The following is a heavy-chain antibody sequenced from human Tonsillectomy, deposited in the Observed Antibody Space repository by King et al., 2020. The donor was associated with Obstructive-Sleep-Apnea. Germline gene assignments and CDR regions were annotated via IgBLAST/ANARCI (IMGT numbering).Heavy chain of an antibody. Sequence: VQLVESGGGVVQPGRSLRLSCAASGFTFSSYGMHWVRQAPGKGLEWVAFVRYDGSNKYYADSVKGRLTISRENSNNTLYLQMKSLIAEDTAVNYCAKNEPYSSRWYSSLNYYYYGMDVWGQGTTVTVSS. V-gene: IGHV3-30*02. J-gene: IGHJ6*02. CDR3: AKNEPYSSRWYSSLNYYYYGMDV. CDR2: VRYDGSNK. D-gene: IGHD6-13*01. CDR1: GFTFSSYG.